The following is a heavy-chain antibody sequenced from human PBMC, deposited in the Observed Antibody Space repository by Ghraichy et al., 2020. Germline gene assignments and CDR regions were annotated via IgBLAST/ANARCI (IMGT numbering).Heavy chain of an antibody. CDR3: TRSGRGNGTPRGFDS. CDR1: GFSFDTYS. J-gene: IGHJ5*01. Sequence: GGSLRLSCAASGFSFDTYSMNWVRQAPGKGLEWVASISSGSSYINYADSVKGRFTISRDNARNSLFLQMTSLRDEDTAVYYCTRSGRGNGTPRGFDSWGQGTLVTVSS. CDR2: ISSGSSYI. V-gene: IGHV3-21*01. D-gene: IGHD1-1*01.